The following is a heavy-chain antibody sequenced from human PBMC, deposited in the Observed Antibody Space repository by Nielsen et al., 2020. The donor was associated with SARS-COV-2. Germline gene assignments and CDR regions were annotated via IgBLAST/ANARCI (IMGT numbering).Heavy chain of an antibody. D-gene: IGHD4-17*01. Sequence: SETLSLTCTVSGGSISSSSYFWGWIRQPPGKGLEWIGSIYYSGSTYYNPSPKSRVTMSADTSKNQFSLKLSSVTAADTAVYYCARVQYMATVTTYFDYWGQGTLVTVSS. CDR2: IYYSGST. CDR3: ARVQYMATVTTYFDY. CDR1: GGSISSSSYF. V-gene: IGHV4-39*07. J-gene: IGHJ4*02.